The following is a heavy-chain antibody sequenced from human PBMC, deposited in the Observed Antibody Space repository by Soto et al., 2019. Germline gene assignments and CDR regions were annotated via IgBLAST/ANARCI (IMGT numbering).Heavy chain of an antibody. CDR3: ARGRIITMVRGVTYAGWFDP. Sequence: SETLSLTCAVYGGSFSGYYWSWIRQPPGKGLEWIGEINHSGSTNYNPSLKSRVTISVDTSKNQFSLKLSSVTAADTAVYYCARGRIITMVRGVTYAGWFDPWGQGNLLTVSS. J-gene: IGHJ5*02. D-gene: IGHD3-10*01. CDR2: INHSGST. V-gene: IGHV4-34*01. CDR1: GGSFSGYY.